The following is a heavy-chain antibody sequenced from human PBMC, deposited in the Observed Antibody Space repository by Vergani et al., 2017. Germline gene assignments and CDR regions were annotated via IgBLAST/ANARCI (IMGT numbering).Heavy chain of an antibody. Sequence: EVQLLESGGGLVQPGGSLRLSCAASGFTFSSYAMSWVRQAPGKGLEWVSAISGSGGSTYYADSVKGRFTISRDNAKNSLYLQMNSLRAEDTAVYYCARSGSPVYGDYLDYWGQGTLVTVSS. CDR2: ISGSGGST. J-gene: IGHJ4*02. D-gene: IGHD4-17*01. V-gene: IGHV3-23*01. CDR1: GFTFSSYA. CDR3: ARSGSPVYGDYLDY.